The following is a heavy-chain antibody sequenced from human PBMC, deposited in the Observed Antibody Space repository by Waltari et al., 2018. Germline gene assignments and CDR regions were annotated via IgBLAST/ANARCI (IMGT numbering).Heavy chain of an antibody. J-gene: IGHJ6*03. CDR1: GGSLSRYY. CDR3: ARDQGIAAAGAYYYYYYMDV. V-gene: IGHV4-59*01. CDR2: IYYSGST. Sequence: QVQLQESGPGLVKPSETLSLTCTVSGGSLSRYYWSWIRQPPGKGLEWIGYIYYSGSTNYNPSLKSRVTISVDTSKNQFSLKLSSVTAADTAVYYCARDQGIAAAGAYYYYYYMDVWGKGTTVTVSS. D-gene: IGHD6-13*01.